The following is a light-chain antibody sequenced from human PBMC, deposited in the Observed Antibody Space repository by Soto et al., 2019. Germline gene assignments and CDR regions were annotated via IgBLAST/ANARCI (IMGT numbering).Light chain of an antibody. CDR3: SSYAGSNNLNWV. J-gene: IGLJ3*02. CDR2: EVS. V-gene: IGLV2-8*01. CDR1: SSDVGSYNF. Sequence: QLVLTQPPSASGSPGQSVTISCTGTSSDVGSYNFVSWYQQHPGKAPKLMIYEVSKRPSGVPDRFSGSKSGNTASLTVSGLQAEDEADYYCSSYAGSNNLNWVFGGGTKLTVL.